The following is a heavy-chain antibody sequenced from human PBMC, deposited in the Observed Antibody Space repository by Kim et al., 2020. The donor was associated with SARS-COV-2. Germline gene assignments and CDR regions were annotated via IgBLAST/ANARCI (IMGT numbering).Heavy chain of an antibody. J-gene: IGHJ6*02. D-gene: IGHD1-1*01. CDR1: GYTFTSYA. V-gene: IGHV1-3*01. Sequence: ASVKVSCKASGYTFTSYAMHWVRQAPGQRLEWMGWINAGNGNTKYSQKFQGRVTITRDTSASTAYMELSSLRSEDTAVYYCARDRYPTSYYYYGMDVWGQGTTVTVSS. CDR2: INAGNGNT. CDR3: ARDRYPTSYYYYGMDV.